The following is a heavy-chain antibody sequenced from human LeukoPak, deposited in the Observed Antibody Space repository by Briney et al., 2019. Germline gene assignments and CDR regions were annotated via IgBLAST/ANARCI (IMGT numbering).Heavy chain of an antibody. CDR3: TRVMQAYYYDSSGYYDDAFDI. CDR1: GFTFGDYA. Sequence: GGSLRLSCTASGFTFGDYAMSWVRQAPGKGLEWVGFIRSKAYGGTTEYAASVKGRFTISRDDSKSIAYLQMNSLKTEDTAVYYCTRVMQAYYYDSSGYYDDAFDIWGQGTMVIVSS. V-gene: IGHV3-49*04. J-gene: IGHJ3*02. D-gene: IGHD3-22*01. CDR2: IRSKAYGGTT.